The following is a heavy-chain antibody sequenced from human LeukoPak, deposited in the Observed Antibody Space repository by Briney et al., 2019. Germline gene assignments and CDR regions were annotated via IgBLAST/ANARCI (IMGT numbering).Heavy chain of an antibody. CDR3: ARGEVLLWFGALLSYGMDV. J-gene: IGHJ6*02. V-gene: IGHV4-59*01. CDR1: GGSIIIYY. Sequence: QTLSLTCTVAGGSIIIYYCSWIRQPPGNGRGWNGYIYYSGSTNYKPCLKSRVHIPVDTSKHQLYLKLSSVTAEDTAVYYCARGEVLLWFGALLSYGMDVWGQGTTVTVSS. CDR2: IYYSGST. D-gene: IGHD3-10*01.